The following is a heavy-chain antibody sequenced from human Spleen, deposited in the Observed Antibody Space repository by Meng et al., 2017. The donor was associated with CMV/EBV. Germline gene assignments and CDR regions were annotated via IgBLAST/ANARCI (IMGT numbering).Heavy chain of an antibody. Sequence: VSCRTAGYLFASYDINWVRQATGQGLEWMGWMNPNSGQTGYAKKFQGRVTMTRDTSTSTVYMQLSSLRSDDTAVYYCAREGAESLDPWGQGTLVTVSS. D-gene: IGHD4/OR15-4a*01. CDR2: MNPNSGQT. CDR3: AREGAESLDP. J-gene: IGHJ5*02. V-gene: IGHV1-8*01. CDR1: GYLFASYD.